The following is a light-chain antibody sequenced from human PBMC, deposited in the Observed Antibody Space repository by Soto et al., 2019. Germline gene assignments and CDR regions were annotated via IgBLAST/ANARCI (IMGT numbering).Light chain of an antibody. CDR1: QDIRGD. CDR2: AAS. CDR3: LQHSTYPWT. Sequence: DIQMTQSPSALSASVGDKVAITCRASQDIRGDLSWYQQKPGQAPKRLIYAASTLQSGVPSRFSGDGSGTEFTLTISSLQSEDFATYYCLQHSTYPWTFGQGIKVDLK. V-gene: IGKV1-17*01. J-gene: IGKJ1*01.